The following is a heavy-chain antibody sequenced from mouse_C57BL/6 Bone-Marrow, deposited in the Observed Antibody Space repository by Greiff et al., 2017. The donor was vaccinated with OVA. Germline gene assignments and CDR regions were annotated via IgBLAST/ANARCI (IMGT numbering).Heavy chain of an antibody. J-gene: IGHJ3*01. CDR1: GYTFTDYE. D-gene: IGHD2-3*01. Sequence: QVQLKESGAELVRPGASVTLSCKASGYTFTDYEMHWVKQTPVHGLAWIGAIDPETGGTAYNPKFKGKAILTADKSSSTAYMELSSLTSEYSAVYYCTRGECYGCYFAYWGQGTMVTVAA. V-gene: IGHV1-15*01. CDR3: TRGECYGCYFAY. CDR2: IDPETGGT.